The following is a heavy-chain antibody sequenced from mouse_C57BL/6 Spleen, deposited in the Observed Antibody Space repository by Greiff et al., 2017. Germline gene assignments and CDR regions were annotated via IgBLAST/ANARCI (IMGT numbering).Heavy chain of an antibody. V-gene: IGHV6-3*01. Sequence: EVKVEESGGGLVQPGGSMKLSCVASGFTFSNYWMNWVRQSPEKGLEWVAQIRLKSDNYATHYAESVKGRFTISRDDSKSSVYLQMNNLRAEDTGIYYCLSRGYWYFDVWGTGTTVTVSS. J-gene: IGHJ1*03. CDR1: GFTFSNYW. D-gene: IGHD1-1*01. CDR3: LSRGYWYFDV. CDR2: IRLKSDNYAT.